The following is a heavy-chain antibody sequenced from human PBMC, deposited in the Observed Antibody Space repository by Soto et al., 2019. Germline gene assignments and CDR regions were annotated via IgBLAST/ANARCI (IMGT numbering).Heavy chain of an antibody. V-gene: IGHV4-59*01. CDR3: ARFKGDGYNYPDNYFDY. J-gene: IGHJ4*02. Sequence: SETLFLTCTVSGGSISSYYWSWIRQPPGKGLEWIGYIYYSGSTNYNPSLKSRVTISADTSKNQFSLKLSSVTAADTAVYYCARFKGDGYNYPDNYFDYWGQGTLVTVSS. D-gene: IGHD5-12*01. CDR2: IYYSGST. CDR1: GGSISSYY.